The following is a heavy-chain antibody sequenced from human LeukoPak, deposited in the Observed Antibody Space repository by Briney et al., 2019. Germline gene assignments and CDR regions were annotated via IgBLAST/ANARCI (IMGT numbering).Heavy chain of an antibody. Sequence: PGGSLRLSCAASGFTFSDYYMSWIRQAPETGLEWLSYTSPSGGTIYYTDSVKGRFTTSRDNAQNALYLEMNSLRAEDTAVYYCAREKKTEWTTGAFDMWGQGTMVIVSS. CDR2: TSPSGGTI. V-gene: IGHV3-11*01. D-gene: IGHD3-3*01. J-gene: IGHJ3*02. CDR1: GFTFSDYY. CDR3: AREKKTEWTTGAFDM.